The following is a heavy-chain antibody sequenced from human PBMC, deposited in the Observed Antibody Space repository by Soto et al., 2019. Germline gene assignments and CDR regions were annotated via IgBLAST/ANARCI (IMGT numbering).Heavy chain of an antibody. V-gene: IGHV4-34*01. CDR2: ISHSGST. Sequence: QVQLQQWGAGLLKPSETLSLTCAVSSGPFSGYYWSWIRQSPRKGLEWIGEISHSGSTNYNPSLQTRFTISVDTSKNQFSLKLSYVADAATAVYYRAISYIPNDALDIWGQGTLVTVSS. D-gene: IGHD2-2*02. CDR3: AISYIPNDALDI. CDR1: SGPFSGYY. J-gene: IGHJ3*02.